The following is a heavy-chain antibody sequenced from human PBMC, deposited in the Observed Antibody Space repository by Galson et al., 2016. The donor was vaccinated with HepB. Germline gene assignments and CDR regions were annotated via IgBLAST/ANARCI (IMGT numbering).Heavy chain of an antibody. J-gene: IGHJ5*02. Sequence: SLRLSCAASGFTLRDYWMQWVRQVPGQGLVWVARIRGDGGSTTYADSVKGRFTISRDNAKNTLYLQMDSLRGDDTALYYCARDRRRLFGGEKPLDLWGQGTLVTVSS. CDR3: ARDRRRLFGGEKPLDL. CDR2: IRGDGGST. CDR1: GFTLRDYW. D-gene: IGHD3-3*01. V-gene: IGHV3-74*01.